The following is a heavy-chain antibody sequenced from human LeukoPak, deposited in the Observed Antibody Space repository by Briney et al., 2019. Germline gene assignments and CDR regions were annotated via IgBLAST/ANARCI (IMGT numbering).Heavy chain of an antibody. J-gene: IGHJ5*02. V-gene: IGHV4-38-2*01. CDR1: GYSINNYYY. CDR2: IFYSGTT. Sequence: TASETLSLTCAVSGYSINNYYYWGWIRQPAGKGLEWIGSIFYSGTTYYNPSLKSRVTISLDTSKNQFSLKLTSVTAADTAVYYCARHDCGDTNCYINWFDPWGQGTLVTVSS. CDR3: ARHDCGDTNCYINWFDP. D-gene: IGHD2-2*01.